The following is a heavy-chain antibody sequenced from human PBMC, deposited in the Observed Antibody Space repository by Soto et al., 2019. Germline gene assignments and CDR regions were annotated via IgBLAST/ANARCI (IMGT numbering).Heavy chain of an antibody. J-gene: IGHJ6*02. CDR1: GVNFSNYF. V-gene: IGHV1-46*01. CDR3: ARGGSSPVFCYYCGLDV. D-gene: IGHD6-13*01. Sequence: ASVQFFSKASGVNFSNYFMHWVRQAPGQGLEWLGVINPSADTTTYAQKFQGRVTMTWDTSTNTVFMDVSSLRSEDTAIYYCARGGSSPVFCYYCGLDVWGQGTPVTVSS. CDR2: INPSADTT.